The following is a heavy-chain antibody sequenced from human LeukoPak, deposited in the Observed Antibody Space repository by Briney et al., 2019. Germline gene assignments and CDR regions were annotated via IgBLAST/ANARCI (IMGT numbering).Heavy chain of an antibody. CDR3: ASEGIAVAGTEPRFDY. CDR2: ISSSGSTI. CDR1: GFTFSSYE. J-gene: IGHJ4*02. D-gene: IGHD6-19*01. V-gene: IGHV3-48*03. Sequence: GGSLRLSCAASGFTFSSYEMNWVRQAPGKGLEWVSYISSSGSTIYYADSVKGRFTIPRDNAKNSLYLQMNSLRAEDTAVYYCASEGIAVAGTEPRFDYWGQGTLVTVSS.